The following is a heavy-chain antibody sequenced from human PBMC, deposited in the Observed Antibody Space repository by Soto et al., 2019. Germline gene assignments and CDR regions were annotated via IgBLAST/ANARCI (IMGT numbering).Heavy chain of an antibody. CDR2: ISSSSSYI. Sequence: GGSLRLSCAASGFTFSSYSMNWVRQAPGKGLEWVSSISSSSSYIYYADSVKGRFTISRDNAKNSLYLQMNSLRAEDTAVYYCARDLVYSGYDPDPNYYYYGMDVWGQGTTVTVSS. J-gene: IGHJ6*02. CDR3: ARDLVYSGYDPDPNYYYYGMDV. D-gene: IGHD5-12*01. CDR1: GFTFSSYS. V-gene: IGHV3-21*01.